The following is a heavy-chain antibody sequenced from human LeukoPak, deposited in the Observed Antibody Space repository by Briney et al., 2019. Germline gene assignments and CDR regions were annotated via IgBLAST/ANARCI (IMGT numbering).Heavy chain of an antibody. V-gene: IGHV3-21*01. CDR2: ISSSSSYI. CDR3: ARVVYYYDSSGYPGAFDI. J-gene: IGHJ3*02. CDR1: GFTFSSYS. Sequence: GGSLRLSCAASGFTFSSYSMNWVRQAPGKGLEWVSSISSSSSYIYYADSVKGRFTISRDNAKNTLYLQMNSLRAEDTAVYYCARVVYYYDSSGYPGAFDIWGQGTMVTVSS. D-gene: IGHD3-22*01.